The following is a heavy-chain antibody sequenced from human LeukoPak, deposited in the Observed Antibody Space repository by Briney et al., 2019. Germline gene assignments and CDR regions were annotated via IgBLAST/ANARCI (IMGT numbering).Heavy chain of an antibody. Sequence: GGSLRLSCAASGFTFSDYYMSWIRQAPGKGLEWVSYISSSGSTIYYADSVKGRFTISRDNAKNSLYLQMNSLRAEDTALYYCARAYYDSSGYRDAFDIWGQGTMVTVSS. D-gene: IGHD3-22*01. CDR2: ISSSGSTI. J-gene: IGHJ3*02. V-gene: IGHV3-11*01. CDR3: ARAYYDSSGYRDAFDI. CDR1: GFTFSDYY.